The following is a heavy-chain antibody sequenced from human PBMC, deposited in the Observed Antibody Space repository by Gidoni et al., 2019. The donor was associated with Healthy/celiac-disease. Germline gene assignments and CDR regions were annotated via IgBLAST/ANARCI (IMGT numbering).Heavy chain of an antibody. CDR2: INPSGGST. D-gene: IGHD3-16*01. CDR3: ARESGGGYGYYYYYGMDV. CDR1: GYPFTSYY. J-gene: IGHJ6*02. V-gene: IGHV1-46*01. Sequence: QVQLVQSGAEVKKPGASVKVSCKASGYPFTSYYMHWVRQAPGQGLEWMGIINPSGGSTSYAQKFQGRVTMTRDTSTSTVYMELSSLRSEDTAVYYCARESGGGYGYYYYYGMDVWGQGTTVTVSS.